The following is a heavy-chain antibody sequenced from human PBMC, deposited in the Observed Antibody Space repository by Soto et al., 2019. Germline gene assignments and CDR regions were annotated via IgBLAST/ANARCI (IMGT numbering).Heavy chain of an antibody. CDR1: GFTFRNHA. D-gene: IGHD6-6*01. Sequence: QVQLVESGGGVVQPGRSLRLSCAASGFTFRNHAMHWVRQAPGKGLEWVGLIWYDGTSKYYADSVKGRFTISRDNSKNTLYLAMNSLRVEDTAIYYCARDQGVVIIKDHWGQGTLVTVSS. CDR3: ARDQGVVIIKDH. J-gene: IGHJ4*02. CDR2: IWYDGTSK. V-gene: IGHV3-33*08.